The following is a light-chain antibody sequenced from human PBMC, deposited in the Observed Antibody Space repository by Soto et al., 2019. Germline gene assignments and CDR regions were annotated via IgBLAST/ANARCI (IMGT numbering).Light chain of an antibody. J-gene: IGKJ5*01. CDR2: DAS. V-gene: IGKV3-11*01. Sequence: EIVMTQSPATLSGSPGERATLSCRASQSVSSNLAWYQQKPGQAPRLLIYDASNRATGIPARFSGSGSGTDFTLTISSLEPEDFAVYYCQQRSNWITFGQGTRLEIK. CDR1: QSVSSN. CDR3: QQRSNWIT.